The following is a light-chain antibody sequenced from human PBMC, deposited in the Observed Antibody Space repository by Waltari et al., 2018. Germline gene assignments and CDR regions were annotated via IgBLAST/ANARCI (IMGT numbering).Light chain of an antibody. V-gene: IGKV4-1*01. J-gene: IGKJ1*01. Sequence: DIVMTQSPDSLAVSLGERATINCKSSQSVFSRPNSKNYLAWFQQKPGQPPKLLIYWASTRESGVPDRFSGSGSRTDFTLTISSLQAADVAVYNCQQSYSSPRTFGQGTRVQIK. CDR3: QQSYSSPRT. CDR2: WAS. CDR1: QSVFSRPNSKNY.